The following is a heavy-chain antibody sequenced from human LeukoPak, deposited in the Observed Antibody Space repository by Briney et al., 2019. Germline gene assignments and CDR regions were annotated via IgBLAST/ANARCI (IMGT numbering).Heavy chain of an antibody. Sequence: PGGSLRLSCAASGFTFSSYSMNWVRQAPGKGLEWVSSISSSSSYIYYADSVKGRFTISRDNAKNSLYLQMNSLRAEDTAVYYCARATPFGEDGDYVRYFDLWGRGTLVTVSS. CDR1: GFTFSSYS. CDR3: ARATPFGEDGDYVRYFDL. D-gene: IGHD4-17*01. J-gene: IGHJ2*01. CDR2: ISSSSSYI. V-gene: IGHV3-21*01.